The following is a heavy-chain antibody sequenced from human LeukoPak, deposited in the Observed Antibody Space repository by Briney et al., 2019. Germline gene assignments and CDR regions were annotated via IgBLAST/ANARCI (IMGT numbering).Heavy chain of an antibody. D-gene: IGHD5-18*01. J-gene: IGHJ6*02. CDR1: GYTFTSYG. V-gene: IGHV1-18*01. CDR3: ARSQVDTAISTYYYYYGMDV. Sequence: VASAMVSSTASGYTFTSYGISWVRKAPGQGLEWMGWISAYNGNTNYAQKLQGRVTMTTDTSTSTAYMELRSLRSDDTAVYYCARSQVDTAISTYYYYYGMDVWGQGTTVTVSS. CDR2: ISAYNGNT.